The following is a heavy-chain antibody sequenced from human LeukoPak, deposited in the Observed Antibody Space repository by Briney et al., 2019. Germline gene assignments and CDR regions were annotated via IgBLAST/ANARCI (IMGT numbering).Heavy chain of an antibody. V-gene: IGHV1-69*05. CDR1: GGTFSSYA. CDR2: IIPIFGTA. J-gene: IGHJ6*03. Sequence: SVKVSCKASGGTFSSYAISWVRQAPGQGLEWMGGIIPIFGTANYAQKFQGRVTMTRDTSTSTVYMELSSLRSEDTAVYYCARGPSITMVRGGQWYYYMDVWGKGTTVTISS. CDR3: ARGPSITMVRGGQWYYYMDV. D-gene: IGHD3-10*01.